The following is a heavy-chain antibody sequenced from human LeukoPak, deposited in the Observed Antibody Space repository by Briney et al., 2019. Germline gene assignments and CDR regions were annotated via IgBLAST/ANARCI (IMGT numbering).Heavy chain of an antibody. J-gene: IGHJ4*02. V-gene: IGHV4-39*01. CDR1: GGSISSSSYY. D-gene: IGHD2-15*01. Sequence: SETLSLTCTVSGGSISSSSYYWGWIRQPPGKGLEWIGSIYYSGSTYYNPSLKSRVTISVDTSKNQFSLKLSSVTAADTAVYYCARQSVVEVAATEAWFDYWGQGTLVTVSS. CDR3: ARQSVVEVAATEAWFDY. CDR2: IYYSGST.